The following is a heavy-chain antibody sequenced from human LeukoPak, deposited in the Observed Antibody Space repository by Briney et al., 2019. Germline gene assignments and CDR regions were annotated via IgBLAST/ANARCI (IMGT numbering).Heavy chain of an antibody. CDR2: ISHSGSLK. Sequence: GGSLRLSCAVSGFTFSSYEMNWVRQAPGKGLEWVSYISHSGSLKYHADSVKGRFTISRDNAKNSLYLQMNSLRAEDTAVYYCARDLYYYDSSGYYPDYWGQGTLVTVSS. V-gene: IGHV3-48*03. CDR1: GFTFSSYE. J-gene: IGHJ4*02. D-gene: IGHD3-22*01. CDR3: ARDLYYYDSSGYYPDY.